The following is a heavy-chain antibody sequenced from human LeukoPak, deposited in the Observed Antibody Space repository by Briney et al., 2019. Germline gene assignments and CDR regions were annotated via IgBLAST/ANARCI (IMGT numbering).Heavy chain of an antibody. CDR1: GLTFNNYA. CDR2: ISASGGST. D-gene: IGHD6-25*01. CDR3: TRDGQRTGENMGY. J-gene: IGHJ4*02. Sequence: GGSLRLSCAASGLTFNNYAMAWVRQAPGKGLEWVSSISASGGSTYYADSVKGRLPISRDISKNTLYLQMNSLRFEDTAVYYCTRDGQRTGENMGYWGQGTLVTVSS. V-gene: IGHV3-23*01.